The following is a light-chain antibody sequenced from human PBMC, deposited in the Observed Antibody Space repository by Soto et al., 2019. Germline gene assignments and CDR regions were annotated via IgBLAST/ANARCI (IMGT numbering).Light chain of an antibody. J-gene: IGKJ5*01. CDR1: QNIRNW. V-gene: IGKV1-5*01. Sequence: DIQMPKSLSTMSASVGARVTITGRASQNIRNWLAWYQRKPGKDPNPLIYDASSLKSGVPARFSGSGSGTEFTLTISSLQPDDFATYYRQQYNTYSTVGNGKRLVIK. CDR3: QQYNTYST. CDR2: DAS.